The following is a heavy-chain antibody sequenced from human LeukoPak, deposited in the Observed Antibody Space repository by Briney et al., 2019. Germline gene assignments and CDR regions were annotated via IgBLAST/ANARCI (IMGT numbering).Heavy chain of an antibody. CDR2: IYYSGST. CDR1: GGSISSSSYY. J-gene: IGHJ4*02. CDR3: ARQGSGYYWGKYYFDY. Sequence: SETLSLTCTVSGGSISSSSYYWLGIRQPPGKGREGMGSIYYSGSTYYTPSLKTRVTISVDTSKHQFSLKLSSVTAADTDVYSCARQGSGYYWGKYYFDYWGQGTLVTVSS. D-gene: IGHD3-22*01. V-gene: IGHV4-39*01.